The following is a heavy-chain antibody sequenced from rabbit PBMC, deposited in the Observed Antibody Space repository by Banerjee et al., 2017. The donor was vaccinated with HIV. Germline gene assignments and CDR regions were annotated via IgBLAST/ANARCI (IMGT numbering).Heavy chain of an antibody. Sequence: QSLEESGGDLVKPGASLTLTCTASGFSFSSGYDMCWVRQAPGKGLEWIGIIYAGKSSTDYASWVNGRFTISSDNAQNTLDLQMNSLTAADTATYFCARDLAGVIGWNFNLWGPGTLVTVS. CDR1: GFSFSSGYD. V-gene: IGHV1S40*01. D-gene: IGHD4-1*01. CDR2: IYAGKSST. J-gene: IGHJ4*01. CDR3: ARDLAGVIGWNFNL.